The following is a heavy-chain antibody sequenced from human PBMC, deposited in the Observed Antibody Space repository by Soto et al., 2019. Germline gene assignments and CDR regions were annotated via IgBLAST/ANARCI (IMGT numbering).Heavy chain of an antibody. CDR2: ISSDGSST. V-gene: IGHV3-74*01. CDR1: GFTFSSHW. J-gene: IGHJ6*02. CDR3: ARVGVDTTVVDGGYYYYGMDV. D-gene: IGHD5-18*01. Sequence: PVGSLRLSCAASGFTFSSHWMHWVRQGPGKGLVWVSRISSDGSSTKHADSVKGRFIISRDNAKNTLYLQMNSLSVEDTAIYYCARVGVDTTVVDGGYYYYGMDVWGQGTTVTVSS.